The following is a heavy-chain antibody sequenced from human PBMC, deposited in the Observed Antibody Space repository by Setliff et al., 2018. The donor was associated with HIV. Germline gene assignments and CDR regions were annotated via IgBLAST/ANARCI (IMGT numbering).Heavy chain of an antibody. CDR1: GYTFTNYW. D-gene: IGHD3-3*01. Sequence: GASLTISCRGSGYTFTNYWIGWVRQMPGRGLEWMGSIYPGDSDTRYSPSFEGQVTMSADKSINTAYLQWNSLKASDTAMYYCARQPTDTSGYNNWFDSWGQGTLVTVSS. V-gene: IGHV5-51*01. J-gene: IGHJ5*01. CDR2: IYPGDSDT. CDR3: ARQPTDTSGYNNWFDS.